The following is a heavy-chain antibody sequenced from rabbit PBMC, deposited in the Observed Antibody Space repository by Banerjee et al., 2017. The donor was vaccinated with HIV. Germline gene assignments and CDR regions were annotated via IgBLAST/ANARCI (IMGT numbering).Heavy chain of an antibody. CDR2: IDGGSSGTT. Sequence: QSLEESGGDLVKPGASLTLTCTASGFTLSSYYMCWVRQAPGKGPEWIACIDGGSSGTTYYASWAKGRFTISKTSSTTVTLQMTSLTAADTATYFCAGGRRWYAGAGGYAYANGFKLWGPGTLVTVS. V-gene: IGHV1S40*01. CDR3: AGGRRWYAGAGGYAYANGFKL. D-gene: IGHD6-1*01. CDR1: GFTLSSYY. J-gene: IGHJ4*01.